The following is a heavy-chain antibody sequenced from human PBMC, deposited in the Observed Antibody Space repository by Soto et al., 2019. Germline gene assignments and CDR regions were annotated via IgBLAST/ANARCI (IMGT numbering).Heavy chain of an antibody. V-gene: IGHV4-34*01. Sequence: PAETLSLTCAVYVGSFSGYSWSWIRQPPVKGLEWIGEINHSGSTNYNPSLKSRVTISVDTSKNQFSLKLSSVTAADTAVYYCARGRVFKSSSSWSNWFDPWGQGPLVTVSS. D-gene: IGHD6-13*01. CDR2: INHSGST. J-gene: IGHJ5*02. CDR3: ARGRVFKSSSSWSNWFDP. CDR1: VGSFSGYS.